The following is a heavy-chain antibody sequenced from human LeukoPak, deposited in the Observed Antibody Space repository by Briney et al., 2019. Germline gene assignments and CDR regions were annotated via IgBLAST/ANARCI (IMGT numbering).Heavy chain of an antibody. CDR3: VKGQTSTWYYFDF. D-gene: IGHD6-13*01. J-gene: IGHJ4*02. Sequence: EGSLRLSCAASGFTFNSYAMTWVRQAPGMVLEWVAIISGSGGTTYYADSVKGRFTISRDNSKNTLYLQMSSLRAEDTAVYYCVKGQTSTWYYFDFWGQGTLVTVSS. V-gene: IGHV3-23*01. CDR1: GFTFNSYA. CDR2: ISGSGGTT.